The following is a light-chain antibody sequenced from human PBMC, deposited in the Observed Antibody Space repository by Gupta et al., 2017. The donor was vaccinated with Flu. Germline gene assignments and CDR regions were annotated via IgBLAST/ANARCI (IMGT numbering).Light chain of an antibody. V-gene: IGLV2-14*01. Sequence: FALTHPASVSGSPGQPLTISFAATTSDIGPYTYVSWSQQPPGNAPQLLIYDGTKRPPGVATRFAASKAGATALLTISGHQAEDEAYYCCSSDTSSTTLVFGGGTRLTV. J-gene: IGLJ2*01. CDR2: DGT. CDR3: SSDTSSTTLV. CDR1: TSDIGPYTY.